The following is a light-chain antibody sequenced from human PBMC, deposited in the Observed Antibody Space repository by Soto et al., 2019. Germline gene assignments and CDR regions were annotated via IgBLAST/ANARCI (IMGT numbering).Light chain of an antibody. Sequence: QSVLTQSSSASVSLGSSVKLTCTLSSGHRSYIIAWHQQQPGKAPRYLMKVEGSGGYNKGSGMPDRFSGSSSGADRYLTISNLQSEDEAEYFCETWDSSTRVFGGGTKVTVL. J-gene: IGLJ3*02. CDR3: ETWDSSTRV. CDR1: SGHRSYI. CDR2: VEGSGGY. V-gene: IGLV4-60*03.